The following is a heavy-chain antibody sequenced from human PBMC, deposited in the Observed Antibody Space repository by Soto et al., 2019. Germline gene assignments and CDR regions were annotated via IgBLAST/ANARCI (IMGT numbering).Heavy chain of an antibody. CDR1: GFTFSSYG. Sequence: GGSLRLSCAASGFTFSSYGMHWVRQAPGKGLEWVAVISYDGSNKYYADSVKGRFTISRDNSKNTLYLQMNSLRAEDTAVYYCGSGSSSDYWGQGPLVIVSS. V-gene: IGHV3-30*03. J-gene: IGHJ4*02. CDR2: ISYDGSNK. D-gene: IGHD1-26*01. CDR3: GSGSSSDY.